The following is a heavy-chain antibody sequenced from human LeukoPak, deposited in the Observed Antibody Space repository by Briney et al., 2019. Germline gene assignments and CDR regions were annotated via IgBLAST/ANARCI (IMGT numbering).Heavy chain of an antibody. J-gene: IGHJ4*02. CDR1: GDSISSISYY. CDR3: VRLPRGELERDY. Sequence: SETLSLTCTVSGDSISSISYYWGWIRQPPGKGLEWIGSIYYSGSTYYNPSLKSRVTISVDTSKNQFSLKLSSVTAADTAVYYCVRLPRGELERDYWGQGTLVAVSS. V-gene: IGHV4-39*01. CDR2: IYYSGST. D-gene: IGHD1-1*01.